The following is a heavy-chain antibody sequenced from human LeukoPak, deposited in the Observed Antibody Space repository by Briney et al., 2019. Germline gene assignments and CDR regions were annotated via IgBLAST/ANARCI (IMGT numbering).Heavy chain of an antibody. CDR2: ISGSGGST. CDR1: GFTFNSYA. D-gene: IGHD6-19*01. Sequence: GGSLRLSCAASGFTFNSYAMSWVRQAPGKGLEWVSAISGSGGSTYYADSVKGRFTISRDNSKNTLYLQMNSLRAEDTAVYYCAKVDSSGWSWGYWYFDLWGRGTLVTVSS. CDR3: AKVDSSGWSWGYWYFDL. V-gene: IGHV3-23*01. J-gene: IGHJ2*01.